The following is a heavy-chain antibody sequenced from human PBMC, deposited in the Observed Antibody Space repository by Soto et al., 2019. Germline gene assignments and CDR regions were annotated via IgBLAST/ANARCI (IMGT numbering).Heavy chain of an antibody. Sequence: QVQLVQSGAGVQKPGASVKVSCEASGYRFTAYYMHWVRQAPGQGLEWMAIINPSSGVANYAQRFPGRFTMTRETSTSTVYMELSRLRSEDTAVYYCARSPPLRECPGGDCSHFDYWGQGTLVTVS. CDR2: INPSSGVA. V-gene: IGHV1-46*01. CDR1: GYRFTAYY. D-gene: IGHD2-21*02. J-gene: IGHJ4*02. CDR3: ARSPPLRECPGGDCSHFDY.